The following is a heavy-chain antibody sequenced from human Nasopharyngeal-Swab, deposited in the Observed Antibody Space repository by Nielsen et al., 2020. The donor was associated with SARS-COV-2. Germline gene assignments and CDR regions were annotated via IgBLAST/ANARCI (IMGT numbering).Heavy chain of an antibody. D-gene: IGHD3-9*01. V-gene: IGHV4-59*01. CDR1: GGSISSFY. CDR3: ARAEAYYDILTGYYGDAFDI. J-gene: IGHJ3*02. Sequence: SETLSLTCTVSGGSISSFYWSWIRQPPGKGPEWIGYIYYSGSTNYNPSLKSRVTISVDTSKNHLSLKLSSVTAADTAVYYCARAEAYYDILTGYYGDAFDIWGQGTMVTVSS. CDR2: IYYSGST.